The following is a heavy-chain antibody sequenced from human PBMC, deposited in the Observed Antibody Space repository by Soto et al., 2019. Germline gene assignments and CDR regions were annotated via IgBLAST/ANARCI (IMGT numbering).Heavy chain of an antibody. V-gene: IGHV1-8*01. CDR1: GYTFTSYD. Sequence: ASVKVSCKASGYTFTSYDINWVRQATGQGLEWMGWMNPNSGNTGYAQKFQGRVTMTRNTSISTAYMELSSLRSEDTAVYYCARGHVDIMITFGGVQDDYYYYMDVWGKGTTVTVSS. J-gene: IGHJ6*03. D-gene: IGHD3-16*01. CDR3: ARGHVDIMITFGGVQDDYYYYMDV. CDR2: MNPNSGNT.